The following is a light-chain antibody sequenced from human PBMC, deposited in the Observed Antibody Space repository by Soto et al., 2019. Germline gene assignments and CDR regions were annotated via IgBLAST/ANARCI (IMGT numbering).Light chain of an antibody. CDR1: QSVSSN. Sequence: EIVMTQSPATLSVSPGERATLSCRASQSVSSNLAWYQQNPGQAPRLLIYGASTRATGIPARFSGSGSGTEFTLTISSLQSEDCAVYYCQQYNNWPPYTFGQGTKLEIK. CDR3: QQYNNWPPYT. CDR2: GAS. J-gene: IGKJ2*01. V-gene: IGKV3-15*01.